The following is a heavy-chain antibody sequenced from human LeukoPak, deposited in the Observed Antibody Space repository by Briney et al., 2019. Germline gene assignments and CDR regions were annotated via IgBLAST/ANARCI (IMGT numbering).Heavy chain of an antibody. CDR1: GGTFSSYA. V-gene: IGHV1-69*05. CDR3: ARGNTAMVNDAFDI. J-gene: IGHJ3*02. CDR2: IIPIFGTA. D-gene: IGHD5-18*01. Sequence: ASVKVSCKASGGTFSSYAISWVRPAPGQGLEWMGGIIPIFGTANYAQKFQGRVTITTDESTSTAYMELSSLTPQNTAVYYCARGNTAMVNDAFDIWGQGTMVTVSS.